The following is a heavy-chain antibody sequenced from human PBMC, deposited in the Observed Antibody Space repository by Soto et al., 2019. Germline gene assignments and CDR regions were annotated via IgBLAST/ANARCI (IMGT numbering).Heavy chain of an antibody. J-gene: IGHJ4*02. Sequence: QLQLQESGSGLVKPSQTLSLTCAVSGGYISSGGYSWSWIRQRPGKGLEWIGYIYHSGSTYYNPSLKSRVTISVDRSKNHFSLKLSSVTAADTAVYYCARAEGGIFDYWGQGTLVTVSS. V-gene: IGHV4-30-2*01. CDR3: ARAEGGIFDY. CDR1: GGYISSGGYS. CDR2: IYHSGST.